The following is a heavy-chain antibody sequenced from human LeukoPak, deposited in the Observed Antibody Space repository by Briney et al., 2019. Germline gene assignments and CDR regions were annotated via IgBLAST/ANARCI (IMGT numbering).Heavy chain of an antibody. J-gene: IGHJ2*01. Sequence: SETLSLTCAVYGGSFSGYYWSWIRQPPGKGLEWIGEINHSGSTNYNPSLKSRVTISVDTSKNQFSLKLSSVTAADTAVYYCARDRVTMVRGVIYRRYFDLWGRGTLVTVSS. CDR3: ARDRVTMVRGVIYRRYFDL. V-gene: IGHV4-34*01. CDR1: GGSFSGYY. CDR2: INHSGST. D-gene: IGHD3-10*01.